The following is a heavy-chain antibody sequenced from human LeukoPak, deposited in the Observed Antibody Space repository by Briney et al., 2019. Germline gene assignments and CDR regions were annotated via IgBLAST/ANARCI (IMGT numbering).Heavy chain of an antibody. CDR1: GDSISRSTYY. V-gene: IGHV4-39*02. CDR3: ARSSGTGTFSY. Sequence: SETLSLTCTVSGDSISRSTYYWAWIRQPPGKGLEWIGSVYYGRSPYFDPSLESRATISVDTSKNHFSLKMSSVTAADTAVYYCARSSGTGTFSYWGQGTLVTVSS. D-gene: IGHD6-25*01. J-gene: IGHJ4*02. CDR2: VYYGRSP.